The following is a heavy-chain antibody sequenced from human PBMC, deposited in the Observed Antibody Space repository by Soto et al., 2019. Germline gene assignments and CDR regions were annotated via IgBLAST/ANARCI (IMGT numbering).Heavy chain of an antibody. V-gene: IGHV4-34*01. CDR1: GVSFSGYD. Sequence: AETLCLTCAVYGVSFSGYDLSWIRQPPGKGLEWIGEINHSGSTNYNPSLKSRVTISVDTSKNQFSLKLSSVTAADTAVYYCARGRHILTGYYRDLKDGMDVWGQGTTVT. CDR2: INHSGST. CDR3: ARGRHILTGYYRDLKDGMDV. J-gene: IGHJ6*02. D-gene: IGHD3-9*01.